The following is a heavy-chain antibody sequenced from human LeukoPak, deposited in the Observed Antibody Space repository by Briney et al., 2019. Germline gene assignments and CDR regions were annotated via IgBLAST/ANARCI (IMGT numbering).Heavy chain of an antibody. CDR2: INPNSGGT. D-gene: IGHD3-22*01. V-gene: IGHV1-2*02. CDR1: GYTFTSYG. J-gene: IGHJ4*02. CDR3: ARGHYYDSKPLDY. Sequence: ASVKVSCKASGYTFTSYGISWVRQAPGQGLEWMGWINPNSGGTNYAQKFQGRVTMTRDTSISTAYMELSRLRSDDTAVYYCARGHYYDSKPLDYWGQGTLVTVSS.